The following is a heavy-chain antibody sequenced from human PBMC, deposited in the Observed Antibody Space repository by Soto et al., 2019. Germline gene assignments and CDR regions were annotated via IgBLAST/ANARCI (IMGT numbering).Heavy chain of an antibody. CDR1: GGSFSGYY. V-gene: IGHV4-34*01. CDR3: ARVRLDYFDY. Sequence: PSETLSLTCAVYGGSFSGYYWSWIRQPPGKGLEWIGEINHSGSTNYNPSLKSRVTISVDTSKNQFSLKLSSVTAADTAVYYCARVRLDYFDYWGQGNPVPVSS. J-gene: IGHJ4*02. CDR2: INHSGST. D-gene: IGHD6-19*01.